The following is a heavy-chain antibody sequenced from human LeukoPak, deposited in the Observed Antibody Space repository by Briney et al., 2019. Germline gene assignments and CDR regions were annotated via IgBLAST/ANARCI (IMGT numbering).Heavy chain of an antibody. Sequence: PSETLSLTCTVSGGSISSSSYSWGWIRQPPGKGLEWIGSIYYSGSTYYNPSLKSRVTISVDTSKNQFSPKLSSVTAADTAVYYCARANTYYYDSSFSYYFDYWGQGTLVTVSS. V-gene: IGHV4-39*07. CDR3: ARANTYYYDSSFSYYFDY. J-gene: IGHJ4*02. D-gene: IGHD3-22*01. CDR2: IYYSGST. CDR1: GGSISSSSYS.